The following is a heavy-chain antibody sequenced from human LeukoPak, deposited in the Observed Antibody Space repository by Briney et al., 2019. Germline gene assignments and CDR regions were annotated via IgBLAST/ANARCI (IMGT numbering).Heavy chain of an antibody. CDR2: ISGSGGST. J-gene: IGHJ4*02. Sequence: ETLSLTCAVYGGSFSGYYWSWIRQPPGKGLEWVSAISGSGGSTYYADSVKGRFTISRDNSKNTLYLQMNSLRAEDTAVYYCAKGGSWYYFDYWGQGTLVTVSS. D-gene: IGHD6-13*01. CDR3: AKGGSWYYFDY. V-gene: IGHV3-23*01. CDR1: GGSFSGYY.